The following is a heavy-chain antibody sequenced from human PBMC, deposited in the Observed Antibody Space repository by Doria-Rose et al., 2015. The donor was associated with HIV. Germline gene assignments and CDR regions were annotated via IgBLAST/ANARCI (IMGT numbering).Heavy chain of an antibody. D-gene: IGHD6-13*01. CDR3: ARIKSSRWYHKYYFDF. V-gene: IGHV2-26*01. CDR1: GVSLSSPGMG. J-gene: IGHJ4*02. CDR2: IFSDDKR. Sequence: QVTLKESGPVLVKPTETLTLTCTVSGVSLSSPGMGVSWIRQPPGKALEWLAHIFSDDKRSYKTSLKSRLTISRGTSKSQVVLTMTDMDPVDTATYYCARIKSSRWYHKYYFDFWGQGTLVIVSA.